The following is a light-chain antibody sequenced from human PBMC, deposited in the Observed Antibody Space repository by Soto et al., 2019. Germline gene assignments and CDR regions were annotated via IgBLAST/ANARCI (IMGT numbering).Light chain of an antibody. CDR1: SSDVGGYNY. CDR3: SSYTSSSTQV. CDR2: DVS. J-gene: IGLJ1*01. V-gene: IGLV2-14*03. Sequence: QSALTQPASVSGSPGQSITISCAGSSSDVGGYNYVSWYQQHPTKAPKLMIYDVSNRPSGVSNRFSGSKSGTTASLTISGLQAEDEADYYCSSYTSSSTQVFGTGTKLTVL.